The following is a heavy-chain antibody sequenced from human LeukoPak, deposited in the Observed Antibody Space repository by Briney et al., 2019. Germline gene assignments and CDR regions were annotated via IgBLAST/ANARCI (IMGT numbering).Heavy chain of an antibody. V-gene: IGHV4-34*01. CDR3: ARDDMSSDAFDI. J-gene: IGHJ3*02. CDR1: GGSFSGYY. CDR2: INHSGST. Sequence: SETLSLTCAVYGGSFSGYYWSWIRQPPGKGLEWIGEINHSGSTNYNPSLKSRVTISVDTSKNQFSLKLSSVTAADTAVYYCARDDMSSDAFDIWGQGTMVTVSS. D-gene: IGHD3-9*01.